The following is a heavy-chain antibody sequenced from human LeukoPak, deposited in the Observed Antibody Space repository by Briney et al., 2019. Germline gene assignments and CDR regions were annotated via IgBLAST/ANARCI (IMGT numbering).Heavy chain of an antibody. J-gene: IGHJ5*02. Sequence: ASVKVSCKASGGTFSSYAISWVRQAPGQGLEWMGRIIPIFGIANYAQKFQGRVTITADKSTSTAYMELRSLRSDDTAVYYCARDGDCSGGSCYSTGWFDPWGQGTLVTVSS. CDR1: GGTFSSYA. CDR3: ARDGDCSGGSCYSTGWFDP. CDR2: IIPIFGIA. V-gene: IGHV1-69*04. D-gene: IGHD2-15*01.